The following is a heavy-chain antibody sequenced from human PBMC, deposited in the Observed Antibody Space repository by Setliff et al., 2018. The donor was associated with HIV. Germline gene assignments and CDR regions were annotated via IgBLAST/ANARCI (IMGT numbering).Heavy chain of an antibody. V-gene: IGHV4-39*01. CDR2: FYFGRTT. D-gene: IGHD6-25*01. CDR1: GGSVYTASYY. Sequence: SETLSLTCTVSGGSVYTASYYWAWVRQPPGKGLEWIGTFYFGRTTYYDPSLESRVTLSVDTAKNQLSLKVTSVTAADTAIYYCARRRLVGYSFDYWGQGALVTVSS. CDR3: ARRRLVGYSFDY. J-gene: IGHJ4*02.